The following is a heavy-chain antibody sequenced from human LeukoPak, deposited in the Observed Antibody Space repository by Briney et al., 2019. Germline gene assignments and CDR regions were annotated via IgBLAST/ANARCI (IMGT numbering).Heavy chain of an antibody. CDR1: GFTFSSYL. V-gene: IGHV3-74*01. CDR3: ARLAGEVKDL. J-gene: IGHJ5*02. D-gene: IGHD7-27*01. Sequence: PGGSLRLSCAASGFTFSSYLMHWVRQAPGKGLVWVSHIKTDGSTTNYADSVKGRFTISRDNAKNTLYLQMNSLRVEDTALYYCARLAGEVKDLWGQGTLVTVSS. CDR2: IKTDGSTT.